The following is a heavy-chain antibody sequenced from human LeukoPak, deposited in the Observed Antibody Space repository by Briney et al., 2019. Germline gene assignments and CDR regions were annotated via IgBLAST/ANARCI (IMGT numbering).Heavy chain of an antibody. CDR2: IYSDGST. D-gene: IGHD6-13*01. CDR1: GFTVNNNY. V-gene: IGHV3-66*01. J-gene: IGHJ4*02. Sequence: GGSLRLSCAASGFTVNNNYMTWVRQAPGKGLEWVSCIYSDGSTYYADAVKGRFTISIDNSKNMLYLQMNSLRVEDTAVYYCARARSTAAGLFDYWGQGILVIVSS. CDR3: ARARSTAAGLFDY.